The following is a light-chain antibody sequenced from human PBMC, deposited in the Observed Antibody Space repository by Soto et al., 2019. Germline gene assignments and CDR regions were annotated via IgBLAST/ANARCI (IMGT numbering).Light chain of an antibody. CDR3: HQSYSSHPCT. CDR1: QSITSL. CDR2: AAS. J-gene: IGKJ2*02. V-gene: IGKV1-39*01. Sequence: DIQMTQSPSSLSASVGDRVTITCRASQSITSLLNWYQQKPGKAPKLLIYAASSLQSGVPSRFSGSGSWTALTHPTSSLQQEDFLAYYCHQSYSSHPCTFGQGTKLEIK.